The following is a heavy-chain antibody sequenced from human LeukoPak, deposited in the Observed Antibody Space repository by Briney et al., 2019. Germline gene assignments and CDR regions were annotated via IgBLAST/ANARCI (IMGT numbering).Heavy chain of an antibody. CDR2: IEPAGSAT. CDR3: GRFGYVSAVDT. D-gene: IGHD2-15*01. J-gene: IGHJ5*02. CDR1: GYAFSSYW. V-gene: IGHV3-7*01. Sequence: PGGSLRLSCGASGYAFSSYWMTWLRQAPGKGLEFVANIEPAGSATYYADSVKGRFTISRDNTKNLLYLQMNSLTAEDSAMYHCGRFGYVSAVDTWGQGALVTVSS.